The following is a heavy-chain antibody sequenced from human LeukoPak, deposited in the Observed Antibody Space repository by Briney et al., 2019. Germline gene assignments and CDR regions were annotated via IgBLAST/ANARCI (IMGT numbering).Heavy chain of an antibody. CDR1: GYTFTTYY. CDR3: ARDRGWFDP. CDR2: TNPSGGST. Sequence: GASVKVSCKASGYTFTTYYMHWVRQAPGQGLEWMGVTNPSGGSTSYAQKFQGRVTMTRDTSTSTVYMELSSLTSEDTAVYYCARDRGWFDPWGQGTLVTVSS. J-gene: IGHJ5*02. V-gene: IGHV1-46*01. D-gene: IGHD2-15*01.